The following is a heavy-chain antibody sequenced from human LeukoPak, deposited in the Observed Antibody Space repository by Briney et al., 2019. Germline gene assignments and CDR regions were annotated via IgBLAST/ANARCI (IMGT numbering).Heavy chain of an antibody. CDR1: GYTFTSYG. V-gene: IGHV1-18*01. J-gene: IGHJ4*02. CDR3: ARSDVGYCSSTSCSHFDY. CDR2: ISAYNGNT. Sequence: GASVKVSCKASGYTFTSYGIIWVRQAPGQGLEWMGWISAYNGNTNYAQKLQGRVTMTTDTSTSTAYMELRSLRSDDTAVYYCARSDVGYCSSTSCSHFDYWGQGTLVTVSS. D-gene: IGHD2-2*01.